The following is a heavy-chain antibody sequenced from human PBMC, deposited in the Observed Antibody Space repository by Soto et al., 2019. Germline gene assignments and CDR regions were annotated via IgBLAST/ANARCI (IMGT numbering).Heavy chain of an antibody. CDR1: GFTFHDHG. J-gene: IGHJ6*02. Sequence: GGSLRLSCVASGFTFHDHGMHWVRQVPGRGLEWVSGISWDSAIKDYGDSVDGRFTISRDNAKNSLYLQMDILRLEDTAIYYCAKDDGGVWSAPRGGRYSYFGMDVWGQGTSVTVSS. CDR2: ISWDSAIK. D-gene: IGHD3-3*01. CDR3: AKDDGGVWSAPRGGRYSYFGMDV. V-gene: IGHV3-9*01.